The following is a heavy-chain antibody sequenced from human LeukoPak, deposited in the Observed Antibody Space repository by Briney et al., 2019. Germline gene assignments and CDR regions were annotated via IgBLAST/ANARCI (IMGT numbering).Heavy chain of an antibody. V-gene: IGHV4-39*01. D-gene: IGHD3-22*01. J-gene: IGHJ6*03. Sequence: PSETLSLTCTVSGGAINRNGHFWVWIRQPPGKGLEWIGTILPPGTTYYNPSLKSQVTISADTSKNQLSLKVSSVTPADTAVYYCARHGWNDFDGSAYYPYYMDVWGIGTTVTVSS. CDR2: ILPPGTT. CDR3: ARHGWNDFDGSAYYPYYMDV. CDR1: GGAINRNGHF.